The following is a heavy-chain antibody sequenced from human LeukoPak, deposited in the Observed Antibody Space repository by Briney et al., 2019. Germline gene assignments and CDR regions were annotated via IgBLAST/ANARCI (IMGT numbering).Heavy chain of an antibody. CDR1: GFTFSSYA. Sequence: PGGSLRLSCAASGFTFSSYAMSWVRQAPGKGLEWVSAISGSGGSTYCADSVKGRFTISRDNSKNTLYLQMNSLRAEDTAVYYCAKRTRYSSSSRPFDYWGQGTLVTVSS. CDR2: ISGSGGST. D-gene: IGHD6-13*01. CDR3: AKRTRYSSSSRPFDY. V-gene: IGHV3-23*01. J-gene: IGHJ4*02.